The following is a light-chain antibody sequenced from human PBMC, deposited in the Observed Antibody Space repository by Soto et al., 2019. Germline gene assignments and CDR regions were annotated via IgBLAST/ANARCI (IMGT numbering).Light chain of an antibody. CDR2: EVT. Sequence: QSVLTQPASVSGSPGQSITISCTGTSSDIYGFNYVSWYQQLPGKAPKLLIYEVTSRPSGVSNRFSGSKSGNSASLTISGLLAEDEADYYCRSYTSGSTLYVFGTGTKLTVL. V-gene: IGLV2-14*03. J-gene: IGLJ1*01. CDR3: RSYTSGSTLYV. CDR1: SSDIYGFNY.